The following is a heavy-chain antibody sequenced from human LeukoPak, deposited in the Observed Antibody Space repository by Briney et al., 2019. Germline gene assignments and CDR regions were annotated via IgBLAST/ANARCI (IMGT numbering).Heavy chain of an antibody. D-gene: IGHD2-2*01. CDR2: ISWNSGSI. CDR1: GFTFDDYA. J-gene: IGHJ4*02. CDR3: ARRRGLGYCSSTSCYAGYFDY. Sequence: PGGSLRLSCAASGFTFDDYAMHWVRQAPGKGLEWVSGISWNSGSIGYADSVKGRFTIFRDNAKNSLYLQMNSLRAEDTALYYCARRRGLGYCSSTSCYAGYFDYWGQGTLVTVSS. V-gene: IGHV3-9*01.